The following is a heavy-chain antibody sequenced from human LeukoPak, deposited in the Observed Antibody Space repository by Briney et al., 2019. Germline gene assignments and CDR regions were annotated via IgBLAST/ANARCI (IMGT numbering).Heavy chain of an antibody. CDR1: GGSISSYY. D-gene: IGHD6-19*01. CDR2: IYYSGST. J-gene: IGHJ4*02. Sequence: PSETLSLTCTVSGGSISSYYWSWIRQPPGKGLEWIGYIYYSGSTNYNPSLKSRVTISVDTPKNQFSLKLSSVTAADTAVYYCARGTAVAGSDYWGQGTLVTVSS. V-gene: IGHV4-59*08. CDR3: ARGTAVAGSDY.